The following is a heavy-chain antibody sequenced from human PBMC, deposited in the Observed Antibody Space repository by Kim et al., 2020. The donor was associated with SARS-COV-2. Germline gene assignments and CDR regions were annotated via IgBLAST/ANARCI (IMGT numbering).Heavy chain of an antibody. CDR3: AQLTAH. Sequence: GSGDHTYYGDSMKGRFPIFRDNSMNTLYLQRNSLGAEDTAVYFCAQLTAHWGQGTLVTVSS. D-gene: IGHD2-21*02. V-gene: IGHV3-23*01. J-gene: IGHJ4*02. CDR2: GSGDHT.